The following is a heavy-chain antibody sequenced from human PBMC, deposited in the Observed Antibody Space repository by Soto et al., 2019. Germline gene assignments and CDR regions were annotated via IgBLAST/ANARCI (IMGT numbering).Heavy chain of an antibody. Sequence: QVQLQQWGAGLLKPSETLSLTCAVYGGSFSGYYWSWIRQPPGKGLEWIGEINHSGSTNYNPSLKSQVTISVDTSKNQFSLKLSSVTAADTAVYYCARGFLAAFDYWGQGTLVTVSS. CDR3: ARGFLAAFDY. CDR1: GGSFSGYY. CDR2: INHSGST. J-gene: IGHJ4*02. D-gene: IGHD6-25*01. V-gene: IGHV4-34*01.